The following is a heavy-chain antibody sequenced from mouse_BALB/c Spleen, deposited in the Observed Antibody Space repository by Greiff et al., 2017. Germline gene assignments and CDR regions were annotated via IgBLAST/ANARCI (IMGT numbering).Heavy chain of an antibody. CDR3: ARNWGYDYDAGYAMDY. D-gene: IGHD2-4*01. V-gene: IGHV2-4-1*01. Sequence: QVQLKESGPGLVQPSQSLSITCTVSGFSLTSYGVHWVRQSPGKGLEWLGVIWSGGSTDYNAAFISRLSISKDNSKSQVFFKMNSLQADDTAIYYCARNWGYDYDAGYAMDYWGQGTSVTVSS. J-gene: IGHJ4*01. CDR2: IWSGGST. CDR1: GFSLTSYG.